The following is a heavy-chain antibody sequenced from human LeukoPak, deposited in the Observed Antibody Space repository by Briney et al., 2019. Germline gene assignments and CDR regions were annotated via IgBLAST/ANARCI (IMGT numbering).Heavy chain of an antibody. Sequence: AASVTVSCKASGYIFTDYYMHWVRKAPGQELGWMGRINPNSGGTNYAQKFQGRVTMSRDTSISTAYMELSRLRSDDTAVYYCARDNDRDFDYWGQGTLVTVSS. V-gene: IGHV1-2*02. J-gene: IGHJ4*02. D-gene: IGHD1-1*01. CDR1: GYIFTDYY. CDR3: ARDNDRDFDY. CDR2: INPNSGGT.